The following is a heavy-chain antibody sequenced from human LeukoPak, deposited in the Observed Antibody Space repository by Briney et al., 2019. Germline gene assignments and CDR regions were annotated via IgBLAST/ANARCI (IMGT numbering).Heavy chain of an antibody. V-gene: IGHV3-48*03. CDR1: GFTFSSYE. CDR3: ARDGERDYGDSNGAFDI. CDR2: ISSSGSTI. J-gene: IGHJ3*02. Sequence: GGSLRLCCAASGFTFSSYEMNWGRQAPGKGLEWVSYISSSGSTIYYADSVKGRFTISRDNAKNSLYLQMNSLRAEDTAVYYCARDGERDYGDSNGAFDIWGQGTMVTVSS. D-gene: IGHD4-17*01.